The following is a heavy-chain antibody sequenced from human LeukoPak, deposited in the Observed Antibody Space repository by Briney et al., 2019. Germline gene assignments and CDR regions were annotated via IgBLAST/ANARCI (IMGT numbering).Heavy chain of an antibody. CDR2: IYYSGST. V-gene: IGHV4-30-4*01. D-gene: IGHD5-24*01. CDR3: ARGSDGEMATMDDAFDI. J-gene: IGHJ3*02. Sequence: SQTLSLTCTVSGGSISSGNYYWSWIRQPPGKGLEWIGNIYYSGSTYYNPSLKSRVTTSVDTSKNQFSLKLSSVTAADTAVYYCARGSDGEMATMDDAFDIWGQGTMVTVSS. CDR1: GGSISSGNYY.